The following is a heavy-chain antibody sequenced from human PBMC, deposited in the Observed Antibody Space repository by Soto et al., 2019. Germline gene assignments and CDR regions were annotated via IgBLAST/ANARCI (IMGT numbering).Heavy chain of an antibody. Sequence: GGSLRLSCAASGFTFSSYSMNWVRQAPGKGLEWVSYISSSSSTIYYADSVKGRFTISRDNAKNSLYLQMNSLRDEDTAVYYCARGGSGRDYSWANYYYYGMDVWGQGTTVTGSS. CDR3: ARGGSGRDYSWANYYYYGMDV. CDR1: GFTFSSYS. J-gene: IGHJ6*02. D-gene: IGHD3-10*01. CDR2: ISSSSSTI. V-gene: IGHV3-48*02.